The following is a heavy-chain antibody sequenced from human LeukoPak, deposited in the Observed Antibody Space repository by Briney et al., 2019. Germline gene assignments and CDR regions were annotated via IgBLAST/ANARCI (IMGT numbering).Heavy chain of an antibody. Sequence: PGGSLRLSCAASGFTFSSYAMSWVRQAPGKGLEWVSAISGSGGSTYYADSVKGRFTISRDNSKNTLYLQMNSLRAEDTAVYYCAKDIRGGWSPSEYFKHWGQGTLVTVSS. J-gene: IGHJ1*01. CDR1: GFTFSSYA. V-gene: IGHV3-23*01. D-gene: IGHD2-15*01. CDR3: AKDIRGGWSPSEYFKH. CDR2: ISGSGGST.